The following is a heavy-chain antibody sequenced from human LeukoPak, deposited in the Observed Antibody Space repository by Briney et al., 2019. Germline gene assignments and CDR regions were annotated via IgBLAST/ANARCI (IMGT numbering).Heavy chain of an antibody. CDR1: GYTFTNYA. Sequence: ASVKVSCKASGYTFTNYAMHWVRQAPGQRLEWMGWINTGNGNTKYSQEFQGRVTITRNTSISTAYLDLSSLRSEDTAVYYCARAAPWNYYYYYMDVWGKGTTVTVSS. V-gene: IGHV1-3*03. D-gene: IGHD1-1*01. CDR2: INTGNGNT. J-gene: IGHJ6*03. CDR3: ARAAPWNYYYYYMDV.